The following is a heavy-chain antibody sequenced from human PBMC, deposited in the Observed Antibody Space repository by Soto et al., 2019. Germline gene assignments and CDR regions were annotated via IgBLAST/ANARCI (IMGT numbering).Heavy chain of an antibody. V-gene: IGHV1-69*12. D-gene: IGHD6-19*01. CDR1: GGTFSTSA. CDR2: IMPIFRTP. CDR3: AIKKNPQQFGWNYFYIFDV. Sequence: QVQLEQSGAEVKKPGSSVKVSCKASGGTFSTSAISWVRQAPGQGLEWMGGIMPIFRTPDYAQKFQGRVTITADESTSTTYMELSGLKSDHTAVYYCAIKKNPQQFGWNYFYIFDVWGPGTTGTVPS. J-gene: IGHJ6*02.